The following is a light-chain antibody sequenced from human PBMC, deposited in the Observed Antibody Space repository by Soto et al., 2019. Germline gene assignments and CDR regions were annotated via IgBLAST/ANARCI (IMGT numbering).Light chain of an antibody. V-gene: IGKV2-28*01. CDR1: QSLLHDNGFNF. Sequence: DIVMTQSPLFLSVTPGEPASISCRSSQSLLHDNGFNFLNWYLQKPGQSPQLLISLGSSRASGVPDRFSGSASGRDFTLLISRVEAEDVGVFYCMQARETPLTFGGGTKVEIK. J-gene: IGKJ4*01. CDR2: LGS. CDR3: MQARETPLT.